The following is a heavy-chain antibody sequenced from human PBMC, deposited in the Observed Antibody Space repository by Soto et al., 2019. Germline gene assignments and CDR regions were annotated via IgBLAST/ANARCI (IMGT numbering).Heavy chain of an antibody. CDR2: INAGNGNT. D-gene: IGHD1-26*01. CDR3: ARDDSGFSGSHYIDYLNN. J-gene: IGHJ4*02. CDR1: GDTLTNYA. V-gene: IGHV1-3*01. Sequence: ASVTVASAASGDTLTNYAMVWVRQAPGQRREWMGWINAGNGNTKYSQKFQGRVTITRDTSASTAYMDLSSLRSEDTAVYYCARDDSGFSGSHYIDYLNNRGQGALVTVSS.